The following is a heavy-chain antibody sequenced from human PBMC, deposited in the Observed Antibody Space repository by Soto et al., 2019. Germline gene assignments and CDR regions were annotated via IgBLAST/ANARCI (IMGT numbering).Heavy chain of an antibody. D-gene: IGHD5-12*01. V-gene: IGHV3-74*01. CDR3: TREIYSDYNYDAFDI. J-gene: IGHJ3*02. CDR2: IKSDGSST. Sequence: GGSLRLSCGASGFTFSRHWMHWVRQAPGKGLVWVSQIKSDGSSTTYADSVKGRFTISRDNAKNTLYLQMNSLRAEDTAVYYCTREIYSDYNYDAFDIWGQGTMVTVSS. CDR1: GFTFSRHW.